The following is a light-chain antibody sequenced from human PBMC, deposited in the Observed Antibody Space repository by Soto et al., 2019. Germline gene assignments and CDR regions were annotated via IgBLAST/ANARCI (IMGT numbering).Light chain of an antibody. Sequence: DIAMTQSPSTLSVSVGDRVTISCRASQTISSWLAWYQQKPGQAPKLLIYKASTLNSGVPSRFSGSGSGTEFTLTISSLQSEDFATYYCQHYNSYSRAFGQGTKVDIK. V-gene: IGKV1-5*03. CDR1: QTISSW. CDR2: KAS. CDR3: QHYNSYSRA. J-gene: IGKJ1*01.